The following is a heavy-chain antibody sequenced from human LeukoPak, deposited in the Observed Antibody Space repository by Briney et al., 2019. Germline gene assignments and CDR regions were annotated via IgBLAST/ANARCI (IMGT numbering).Heavy chain of an antibody. CDR2: IKQDGSEK. V-gene: IGHV3-7*03. J-gene: IGHJ4*02. Sequence: GGSLRLSCAASGFTFSSYWMSWVRQAPGKGLEWVANIKQDGSEKYYVDSVKGRSTISRDNAKNSLYLQMNSLRAEDTAVYYCARENYYGSGSYCFDYWGQGTLVTVSS. CDR3: ARENYYGSGSYCFDY. D-gene: IGHD3-10*01. CDR1: GFTFSSYW.